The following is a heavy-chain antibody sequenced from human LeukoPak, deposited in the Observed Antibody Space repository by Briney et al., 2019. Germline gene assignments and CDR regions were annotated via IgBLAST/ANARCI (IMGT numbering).Heavy chain of an antibody. Sequence: GGSLRLSCVASGFTFTSDAMNWVRQAPGKGLEWVSSTVSRGTTQYADSVKGRFTISRDNSKNTLYLQMNSLRAEDTAVYYCAKDREWLVLIPQYYFDYWGQGTLVTVSS. CDR1: GFTFTSDA. J-gene: IGHJ4*02. D-gene: IGHD6-19*01. CDR2: TVSRGTT. V-gene: IGHV3-23*01. CDR3: AKDREWLVLIPQYYFDY.